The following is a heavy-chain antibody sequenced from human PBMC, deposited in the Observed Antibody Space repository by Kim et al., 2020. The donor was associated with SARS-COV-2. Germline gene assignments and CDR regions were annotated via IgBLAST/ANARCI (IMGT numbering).Heavy chain of an antibody. Sequence: ASVKVSCKASGYTFTSYAMNWVRQAPGQGLEWMGWINTNTGNPTYAQGFTRRFVFSLDTSVSTAYLQISSLKAEDTAVYYCARDHPPLGGITMVRGPSPDYWGQGTLVTVSS. V-gene: IGHV7-4-1*02. D-gene: IGHD3-10*01. J-gene: IGHJ4*02. CDR3: ARDHPPLGGITMVRGPSPDY. CDR1: GYTFTSYA. CDR2: INTNTGNP.